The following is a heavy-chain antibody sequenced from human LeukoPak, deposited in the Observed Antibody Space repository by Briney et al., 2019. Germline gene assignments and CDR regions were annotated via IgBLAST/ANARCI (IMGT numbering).Heavy chain of an antibody. D-gene: IGHD3-16*02. CDR3: AKDFYVWGSYPADY. Sequence: PGGSLRLSCVASGFSFSSYGMHWVRQAPGKGLEWVSFIGFDASDKYYADSVKGRVTISRDNSENTLYLQMNSLRAEDTAVYYCAKDFYVWGSYPADYWGQGTLVTVSS. CDR2: IGFDASDK. J-gene: IGHJ4*02. V-gene: IGHV3-30*02. CDR1: GFSFSSYG.